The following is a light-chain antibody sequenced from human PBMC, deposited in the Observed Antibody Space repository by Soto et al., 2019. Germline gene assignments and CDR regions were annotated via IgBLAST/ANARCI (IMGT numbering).Light chain of an antibody. CDR3: QQSYTIPLA. Sequence: DIPMPQSPSSLSASVGDRITITCRASQSITKYLNWYQHKPGKAPMLLIYAASNLQSGVPSSFSGSGSETDFTLTISSLQPEDFATDYCQQSYTIPLAFGGGTKVDIK. CDR1: QSITKY. CDR2: AAS. J-gene: IGKJ4*01. V-gene: IGKV1-39*01.